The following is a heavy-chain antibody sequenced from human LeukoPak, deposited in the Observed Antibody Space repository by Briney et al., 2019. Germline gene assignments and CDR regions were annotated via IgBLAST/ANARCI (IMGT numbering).Heavy chain of an antibody. D-gene: IGHD5-18*01. CDR1: GFTFDDYG. J-gene: IGHJ3*02. Sequence: GGSLRLSCAASGFTFDDYGLSWVRQAPGKGLEWVSGINWSGGSTGYADSVKGRFTISRDNAKNSLYLQMNSLKTEDTAVYYCTRPHTAMADAFDIWGQGTMVTVSS. CDR3: TRPHTAMADAFDI. CDR2: INWSGGST. V-gene: IGHV3-20*04.